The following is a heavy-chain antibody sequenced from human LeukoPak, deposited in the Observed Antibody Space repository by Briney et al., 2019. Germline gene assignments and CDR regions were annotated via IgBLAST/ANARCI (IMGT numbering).Heavy chain of an antibody. CDR1: GFTFSSYG. Sequence: GGTLRLSCAASGFTFSSYGMHWVRPAPGKGLEWVAFIRYDGSNKYYADSVKGRFTISRDNSKNTLYLQMNSLRAEDTAVYYCAKDSRDLDYGDPEADYWGQGTLVTVSS. CDR2: IRYDGSNK. CDR3: AKDSRDLDYGDPEADY. D-gene: IGHD4-17*01. J-gene: IGHJ4*02. V-gene: IGHV3-30*02.